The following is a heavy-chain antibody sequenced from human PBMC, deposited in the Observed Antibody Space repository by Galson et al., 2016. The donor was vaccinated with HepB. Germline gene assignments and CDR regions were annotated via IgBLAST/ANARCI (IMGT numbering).Heavy chain of an antibody. CDR3: ARTYGSGSYRHDAFDI. D-gene: IGHD3-10*01. CDR2: ISYDGSNK. J-gene: IGHJ3*02. V-gene: IGHV3-30-3*01. Sequence: SLRLSCAASGFTFRSYAMHWVRQAPGKGLEWVAVISYDGSNKYYADSVKGRSTISRDNSKNTLYLQMNSLRAEDTAVYYCARTYGSGSYRHDAFDIWGHGTMVTVSS. CDR1: GFTFRSYA.